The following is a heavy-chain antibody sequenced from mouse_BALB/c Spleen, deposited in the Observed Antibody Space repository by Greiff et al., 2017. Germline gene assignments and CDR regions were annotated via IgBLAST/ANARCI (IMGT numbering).Heavy chain of an antibody. V-gene: IGHV1-69*02. CDR3: ARSLYYRYEGGKFDY. CDR1: GYTFTSYW. J-gene: IGHJ2*01. Sequence: QVQLQQPGAELVKPGASVKLSCKASGYTFTSYWMHWVKQRPGQGLEWIGEIDPSDSYTNYNQKFKGKATLTVDKSSSTAYMQLSSLTSEDSAVYYCARSLYYRYEGGKFDYWGQGTTLTVSS. CDR2: IDPSDSYT. D-gene: IGHD2-14*01.